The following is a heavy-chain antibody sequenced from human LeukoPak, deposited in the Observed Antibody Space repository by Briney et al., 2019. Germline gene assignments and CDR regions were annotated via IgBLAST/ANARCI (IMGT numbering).Heavy chain of an antibody. J-gene: IGHJ4*02. V-gene: IGHV3-7*01. CDR3: ARDGGAATG. CDR2: INQDGSQK. Sequence: GGSLRLSCAASGFSFSTYVMTWVRQAPGKGLEWVANINQDGSQKFYVDSVKGRFTISRDNAQNSLYLQMNSLRAEDTSVYYCARDGGAATGWGQGTLVTVSS. D-gene: IGHD3-16*01. CDR1: GFSFSTYV.